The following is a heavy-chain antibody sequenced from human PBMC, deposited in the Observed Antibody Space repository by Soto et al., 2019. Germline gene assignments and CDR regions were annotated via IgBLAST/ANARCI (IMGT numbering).Heavy chain of an antibody. D-gene: IGHD6-19*01. CDR1: GYTFTSYY. CDR3: ARDGGFGVGVAGPSERYSDY. CDR2: INPSGGST. V-gene: IGHV1-46*03. J-gene: IGHJ4*02. Sequence: ASVKVSCKASGYTFTSYYMHWVRQAPGQGLKRMGIINPSGGSTSYAQKFQGRVTMTRDTSTSTVYMELSSLRSEDTAVYYCARDGGFGVGVAGPSERYSDYWGQGTLVTVSS.